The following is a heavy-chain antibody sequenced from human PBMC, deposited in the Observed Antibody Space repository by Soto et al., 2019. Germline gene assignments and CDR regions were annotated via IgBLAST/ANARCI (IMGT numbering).Heavy chain of an antibody. CDR1: ECNSTDYG. J-gene: IGHJ4*02. D-gene: IGHD3-22*01. Sequence: VQFHQNPSSRSECNSTDYGIRWVRQIHDKGLKKIRIIYPGESDTRCIPSFQGQVTISGDKSISTAYLRWSSLKASGTAIYYFARPEIPTRSSDYDYLFDHWGQRTPVTVSS. V-gene: IGHV5-51*01. CDR3: ARPEIPTRSSDYDYLFDH. CDR2: IYPGESDT.